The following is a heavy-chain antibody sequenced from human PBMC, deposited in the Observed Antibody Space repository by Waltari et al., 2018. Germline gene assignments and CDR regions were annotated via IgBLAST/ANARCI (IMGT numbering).Heavy chain of an antibody. CDR1: GFIFSSDL. Sequence: EVQIVATGGGLVQPGGSLRLSGAASGFIFSSDLMPWGRQVPGKGLVWVSRINNDESTTTYADSVKRRFTISRDNAKNTLYLQMNSLRAEDTAVYYCARSAVGISVFDYWGQGTVVTVSS. J-gene: IGHJ4*02. CDR3: ARSAVGISVFDY. V-gene: IGHV3-74*03. D-gene: IGHD6-19*01. CDR2: INNDESTT.